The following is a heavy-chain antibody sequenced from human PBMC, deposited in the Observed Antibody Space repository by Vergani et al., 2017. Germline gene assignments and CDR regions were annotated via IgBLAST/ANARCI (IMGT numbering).Heavy chain of an antibody. J-gene: IGHJ4*02. D-gene: IGHD3-10*01. CDR1: GFTFSSYA. CDR2: ISYDGSNK. V-gene: IGHV3-30-3*01. Sequence: QVQLVESGGGVVQPGRSLRLSCAASGFTFSSYAMHWVRQAPGKGLEWVAVISYDGSNKYYADSVKGRFTISRDNSKNTLYLQMNSLRAEDTAVYYCAKDWALGLWGQGTLVTVSS. CDR3: AKDWALGL.